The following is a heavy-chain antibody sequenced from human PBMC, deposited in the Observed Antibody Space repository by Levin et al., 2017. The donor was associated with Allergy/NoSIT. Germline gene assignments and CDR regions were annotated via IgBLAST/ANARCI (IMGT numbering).Heavy chain of an antibody. D-gene: IGHD4-17*01. V-gene: IGHV5-51*01. CDR2: IYPGDSDT. Sequence: GGSLRLSCKGSGYSFTSYWIGWVRQMPGKGLEWMGIIYPGDSDTSYSPSFQGQVTISADKSISPAYLQWSSLKASDTAMYYCARPRGGRHGDYGFDYWGQGTLVTVSS. CDR3: ARPRGGRHGDYGFDY. J-gene: IGHJ4*02. CDR1: GYSFTSYW.